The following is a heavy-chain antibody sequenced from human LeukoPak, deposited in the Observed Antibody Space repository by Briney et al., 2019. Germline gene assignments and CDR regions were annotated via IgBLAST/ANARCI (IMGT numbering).Heavy chain of an antibody. V-gene: IGHV3-23*01. D-gene: IGHD2-21*02. J-gene: IGHJ5*02. Sequence: PGGSLRLSCAASGFTFISYAMSWVRQAPGKGLEWVSAISGSGDTTYSADSVRGRFTISRDDSKNTLFLQMNSLRAEDTAVYYCARDSGYCGGDCSDPYNWFDPWGQGTLVTVSS. CDR1: GFTFISYA. CDR3: ARDSGYCGGDCSDPYNWFDP. CDR2: ISGSGDTT.